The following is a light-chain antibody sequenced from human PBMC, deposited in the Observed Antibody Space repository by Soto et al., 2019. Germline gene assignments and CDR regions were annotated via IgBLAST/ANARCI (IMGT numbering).Light chain of an antibody. CDR2: EVS. CDR3: SSYTTSSTLVV. CDR1: SSDVGASNY. V-gene: IGLV2-14*01. J-gene: IGLJ2*01. Sequence: QSALTQPASVSGSPGQSIIISCTGTSSDVGASNYVSWYQQHPGKAPKLLIYEVSNRPSGVSNRFSGSKSGITASLTISGLQPEDEADYYCSSYTTSSTLVVFGGGTKLTVL.